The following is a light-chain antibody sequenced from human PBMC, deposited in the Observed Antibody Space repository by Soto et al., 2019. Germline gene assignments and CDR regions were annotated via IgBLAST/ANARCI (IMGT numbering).Light chain of an antibody. J-gene: IGLJ2*01. Sequence: QSVLTQPPSASGTPGQRVTISCSGSSSNIGSNYVYWYQQLPGTAPKLLISRNNQRPSGVPDRFSGSKSGTLASLAISGLRSEDEADYYCAAWDDSLSGVVFGGGTKLTVL. CDR1: SSNIGSNY. CDR2: RNN. V-gene: IGLV1-47*01. CDR3: AAWDDSLSGVV.